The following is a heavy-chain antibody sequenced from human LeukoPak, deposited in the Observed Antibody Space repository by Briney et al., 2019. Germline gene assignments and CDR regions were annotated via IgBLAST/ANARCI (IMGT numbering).Heavy chain of an antibody. D-gene: IGHD3-22*01. CDR3: ARGKNYYDSSGYPIWAFDI. J-gene: IGHJ3*02. CDR1: GGTFSSYA. Sequence: SVKVSCKASGGTFSSYAISWVRQAPGQGLEWMGGIIPIFGTANYAQKFQGRVTITVDESTSTAYMELSSLRSEDTAVYYCARGKNYYDSSGYPIWAFDIWGQGTMVTVSS. V-gene: IGHV1-69*13. CDR2: IIPIFGTA.